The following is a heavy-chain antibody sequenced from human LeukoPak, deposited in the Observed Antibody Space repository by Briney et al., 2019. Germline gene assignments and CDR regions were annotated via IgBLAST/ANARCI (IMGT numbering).Heavy chain of an antibody. CDR3: AKEILRYFDWLPPDYYGMDV. Sequence: GGSLRLSCAASGFTFRSYGMHWVRQAPGKGQEWVAVISYDGSNKYYADSVKGRFTISRDNSKNTLYLQMNSLRAEDTAVYYCAKEILRYFDWLPPDYYGMDVWGKGTTVTVSS. D-gene: IGHD3-9*01. CDR2: ISYDGSNK. V-gene: IGHV3-30*18. J-gene: IGHJ6*04. CDR1: GFTFRSYG.